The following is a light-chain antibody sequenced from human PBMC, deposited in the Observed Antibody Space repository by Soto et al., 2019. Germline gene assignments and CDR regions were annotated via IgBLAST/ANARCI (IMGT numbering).Light chain of an antibody. CDR1: SSDVGAYNY. V-gene: IGLV2-14*01. J-gene: IGLJ3*02. Sequence: QSAPTQPASVSGSPGQSITISCTGTSSDVGAYNYVSWYQQYPGKAPKLVISQVSRRPSGISNRFSGSKSGNTASLTICGLQAEDEADYYCHSYTSSISGVFGGGIKLTVL. CDR3: HSYTSSISGV. CDR2: QVS.